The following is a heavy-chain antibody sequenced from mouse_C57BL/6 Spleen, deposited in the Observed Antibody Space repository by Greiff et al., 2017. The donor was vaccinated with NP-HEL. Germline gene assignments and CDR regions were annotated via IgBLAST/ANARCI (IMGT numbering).Heavy chain of an antibody. D-gene: IGHD2-1*01. CDR1: GYAFSSYW. Sequence: VKLMESGAELVKPGASVKISCKASGYAFSSYWMNWVKQRPGKGLEWIGQIYPGDGDTNYNGKFKGKATLTADKSSSTAYMQLSSLTSEDSAVYFCARKGGNYLYAMDYGGQGTSVTVSS. CDR2: IYPGDGDT. CDR3: ARKGGNYLYAMDY. J-gene: IGHJ4*01. V-gene: IGHV1-80*01.